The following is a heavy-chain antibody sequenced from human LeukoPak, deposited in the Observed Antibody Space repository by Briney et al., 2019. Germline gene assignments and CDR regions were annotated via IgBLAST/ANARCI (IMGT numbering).Heavy chain of an antibody. CDR3: ARVSGVAGTSFDY. V-gene: IGHV4-39*07. D-gene: IGHD6-19*01. CDR2: IYYSGST. J-gene: IGHJ4*02. Sequence: SETLSLTCTVSGGSISSSSYCWGWIRQPPGKGLEWIGSIYYSGSTYYNPSLKSRVTISVDTSKNQFSLKLSSVTAADTAVYYCARVSGVAGTSFDYWGQGTLVTVSS. CDR1: GGSISSSSYC.